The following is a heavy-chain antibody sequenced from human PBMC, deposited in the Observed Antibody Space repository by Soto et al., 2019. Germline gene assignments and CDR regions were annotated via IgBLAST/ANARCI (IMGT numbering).Heavy chain of an antibody. CDR3: AKARYFDSTGYLYYFDY. J-gene: IGHJ4*02. CDR1: GFTFSNYA. CDR2: ITGSGDYT. Sequence: EVPLLESGGGLAQPGASLRLSCAASGFTFSNYAMSWVRQAPGKGLEWVSSITGSGDYTYYADSVKGRFTISRDNSKNTLYLQMNSLRAGDTAVYYCAKARYFDSTGYLYYFDYWGQGTLITVSS. D-gene: IGHD3-22*01. V-gene: IGHV3-23*01.